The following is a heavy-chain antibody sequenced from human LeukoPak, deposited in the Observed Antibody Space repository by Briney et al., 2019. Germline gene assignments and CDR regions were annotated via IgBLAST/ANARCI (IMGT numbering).Heavy chain of an antibody. D-gene: IGHD3-10*01. J-gene: IGHJ3*01. Sequence: GASVKVSCKASGYTFTRYYIHWLRQVPGQGIEWMGWIDPNTGGTNFAQKFRGRITMTRDTSINTVYMELNRLRSDDTAVYYCTKNQYSGTIITPLDPFDVWGQGTMVTVSS. CDR3: TKNQYSGTIITPLDPFDV. V-gene: IGHV1-2*02. CDR2: IDPNTGGT. CDR1: GYTFTRYY.